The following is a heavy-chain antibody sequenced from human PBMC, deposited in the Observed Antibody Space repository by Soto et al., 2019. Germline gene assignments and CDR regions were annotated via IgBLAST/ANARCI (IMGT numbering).Heavy chain of an antibody. D-gene: IGHD6-19*01. CDR2: ISSSGSTI. Sequence: GGSLRLSCAASGFTFSDYYMSWIRQAPGKGLEWVSYISSSGSTIYYADSVKGRFTISRDNAKNSLYLQMNSLRAEDTAVYYCARDANSSGWYSPAFDIWGQGTMVTVSS. J-gene: IGHJ3*02. CDR1: GFTFSDYY. CDR3: ARDANSSGWYSPAFDI. V-gene: IGHV3-11*01.